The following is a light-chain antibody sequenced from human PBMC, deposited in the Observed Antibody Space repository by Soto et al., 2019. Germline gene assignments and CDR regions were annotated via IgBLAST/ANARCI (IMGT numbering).Light chain of an antibody. J-gene: IGLJ1*01. V-gene: IGLV2-8*01. Sequence: QSVLTQPPSASGSPGQSVTISCTGTSSDVGGYKYVSWYQQHPGKAPKLMIFEVNKRPSGVPDRFSGSKSGNTASLTVSGLEDEDEADYYCSSYAGINNLGVFGTGTKVTVL. CDR2: EVN. CDR1: SSDVGGYKY. CDR3: SSYAGINNLGV.